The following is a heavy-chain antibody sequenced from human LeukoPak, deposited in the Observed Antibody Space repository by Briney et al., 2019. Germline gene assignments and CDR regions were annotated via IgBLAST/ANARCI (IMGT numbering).Heavy chain of an antibody. V-gene: IGHV1-8*01. D-gene: IGHD4-23*01. CDR3: ARDYGGNSGWFDP. CDR2: MNPSRGNT. J-gene: IGHJ5*02. CDR1: GYTFTSYD. Sequence: GASVKVACKASGYTFTSYDINWVRQATGQGLVWMGWMNPSRGNTGYAQKFQGRLSLTRNTSISTAYMELSSLRSEDTAVYYCARDYGGNSGWFDPWGQGTLVTVSS.